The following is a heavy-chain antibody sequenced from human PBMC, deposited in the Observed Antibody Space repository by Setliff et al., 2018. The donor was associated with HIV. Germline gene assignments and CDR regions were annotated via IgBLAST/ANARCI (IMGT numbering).Heavy chain of an antibody. V-gene: IGHV3-48*03. CDR2: ISSSGSTI. CDR3: ARDASISSPYDAFDI. Sequence: GGSLRLSCAASGFTFSSYEMNWVRQAPGKGLEWLSYISSSGSTIYYADSVKGRFTVSRDNAKNSLYLQMCSLRAEDMAVYYCARDASISSPYDAFDIWGQGTMVTVSS. CDR1: GFTFSSYE. J-gene: IGHJ3*02. D-gene: IGHD6-6*01.